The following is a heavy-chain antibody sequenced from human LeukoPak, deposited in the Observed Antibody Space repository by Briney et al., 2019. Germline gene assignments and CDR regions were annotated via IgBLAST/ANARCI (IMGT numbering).Heavy chain of an antibody. CDR1: NGSPGGDY. CDR3: ARGFGNVRGVT. Sequence: TSETQTPSCAVDNGSPGGDYWRWIRQPPGKGLEWIGKINHSGYTNYNPSLESRVTISVDTSKNQFSLKLSAVTSADLAVYYCARGFGNVRGVTWGQGTLVTVSS. D-gene: IGHD3-10*01. CDR2: INHSGYT. J-gene: IGHJ5*02. V-gene: IGHV4-34*01.